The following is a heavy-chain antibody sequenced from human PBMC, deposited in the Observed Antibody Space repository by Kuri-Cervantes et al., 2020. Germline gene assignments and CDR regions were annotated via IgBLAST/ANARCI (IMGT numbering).Heavy chain of an antibody. CDR1: GFTFSSYA. J-gene: IGHJ3*02. CDR3: ARDCSSTSCYFGAFDI. Sequence: GESLKISCAASGFTFSSYAMSWVRQAPGKGLGWVSAISGSGGSTYYADSVKGRFTISRDNSKNTLYLQMNSLRAEDTAVYYCARDCSSTSCYFGAFDIWGQGTMVTVSS. V-gene: IGHV3-23*01. CDR2: ISGSGGST. D-gene: IGHD2-2*01.